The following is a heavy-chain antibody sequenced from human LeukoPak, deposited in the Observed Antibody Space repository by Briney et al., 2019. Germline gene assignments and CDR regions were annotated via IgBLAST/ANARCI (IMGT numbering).Heavy chain of an antibody. J-gene: IGHJ3*02. CDR1: GYTFTSYD. CDR2: MNPNSGNT. CDR3: ARGRGRDSSGYPDAFDI. V-gene: IGHV1-8*01. Sequence: ASVKVSCKASGYTFTSYDVNWVRQATGQGLEWMGWMNPNSGNTGYAQKFQGRVTMTRNTSISTAYMELSSLRSEDTAAYYCARGRGRDSSGYPDAFDIWGQGTMVTVSS. D-gene: IGHD3-22*01.